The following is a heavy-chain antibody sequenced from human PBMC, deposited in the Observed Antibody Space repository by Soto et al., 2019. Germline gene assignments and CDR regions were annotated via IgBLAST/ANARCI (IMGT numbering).Heavy chain of an antibody. CDR1: GFTFSDYA. CDR2: IRGSGSGT. Sequence: GGSLRLSCAASGFTFSDYAMSWVRQAPGKRLEWVSTIRGSGSGTYYADSVKGRFTISRDNSKSTLYLQMNSLRAEDTALYYCAKDPKYCSSTSCYDWGQGTLVTVSS. CDR3: AKDPKYCSSTSCYD. D-gene: IGHD2-2*01. V-gene: IGHV3-23*01. J-gene: IGHJ4*02.